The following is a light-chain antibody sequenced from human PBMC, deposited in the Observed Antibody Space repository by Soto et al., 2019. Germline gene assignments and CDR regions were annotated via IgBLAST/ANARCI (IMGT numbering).Light chain of an antibody. V-gene: IGKV1-39*01. CDR1: QSISSY. Sequence: DIQMTQSPSSLSASVGDRLTITCRASQSISSYLNWYQQKPGKAPNLLIYAASSLQSGVPSRFSGSGSGTDFTLTISSLQPEDFATYYCQQSYETPYTFGQGTKLEIK. CDR2: AAS. CDR3: QQSYETPYT. J-gene: IGKJ2*01.